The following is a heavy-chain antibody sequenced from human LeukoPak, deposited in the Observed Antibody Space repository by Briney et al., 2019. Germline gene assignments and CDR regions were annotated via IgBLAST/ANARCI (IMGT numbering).Heavy chain of an antibody. J-gene: IGHJ6*03. Sequence: SETLSLTCTVSGYSISSGYYWGWIRQPPGKGLEWIGSIYHSGSTYYNPSLKSRVTIPVDTSKNQFSLKLSSVTAADTAVYYCASLRGARGYYYYYYMDVWGKGTTVTVSS. V-gene: IGHV4-38-2*02. CDR1: GYSISSGYY. CDR2: IYHSGST. CDR3: ASLRGARGYYYYYYMDV.